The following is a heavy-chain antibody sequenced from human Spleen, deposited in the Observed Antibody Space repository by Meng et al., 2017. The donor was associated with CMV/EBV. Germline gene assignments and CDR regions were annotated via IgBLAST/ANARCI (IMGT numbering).Heavy chain of an antibody. Sequence: GGSLRLSCAASGFTFSSYEMNWVRQAPGKGLEWVSYISSSGSTIYYADSVKGRFTISRDNAKNSLYLQMSSLRAEDTAVYYCAPNIPYYYDSSGTQIAFDYWGQGRLVTVSS. D-gene: IGHD3-22*01. CDR1: GFTFSSYE. CDR2: ISSSGSTI. V-gene: IGHV3-48*03. J-gene: IGHJ4*02. CDR3: APNIPYYYDSSGTQIAFDY.